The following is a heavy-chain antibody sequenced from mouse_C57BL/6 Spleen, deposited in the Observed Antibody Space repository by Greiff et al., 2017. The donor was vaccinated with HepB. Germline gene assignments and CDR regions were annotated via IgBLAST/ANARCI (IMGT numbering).Heavy chain of an antibody. CDR3: ARDNYGSSYPDY. CDR1: GFTFSSYA. CDR2: ISDGGSYT. D-gene: IGHD1-1*01. Sequence: VQLKESGGGLVKPGGSLKLSCAASGFTFSSYAMSWVRQTPEKRLEWVATISDGGSYTYYPDNVKGRFTISRDNAKNNLYLQMSHLKSEDTAMYYCARDNYGSSYPDYWGQGTTLTVSS. V-gene: IGHV5-4*01. J-gene: IGHJ2*01.